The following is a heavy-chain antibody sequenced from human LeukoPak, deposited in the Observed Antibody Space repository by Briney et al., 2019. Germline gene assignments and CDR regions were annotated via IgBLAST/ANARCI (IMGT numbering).Heavy chain of an antibody. CDR1: GGTFTSYA. V-gene: IGHV1-69*01. CDR3: VWAAAAPMNWFDP. Sequence: ASVKVSCKASGGTFTSYAISWVRQAPGQGLEWMGGIIPIFGTANYAQKFQGRVTITADESTSTAYMELSSLRSEDTAVYYCVWAAAAPMNWFDPWGQGTLVTVSS. CDR2: IIPIFGTA. J-gene: IGHJ5*02. D-gene: IGHD6-13*01.